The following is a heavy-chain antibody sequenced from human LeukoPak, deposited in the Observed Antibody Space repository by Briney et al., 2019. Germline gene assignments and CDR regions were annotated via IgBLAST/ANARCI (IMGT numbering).Heavy chain of an antibody. CDR2: IGASGGST. V-gene: IGHV3-23*01. CDR3: ASDAAPGTGIYYYYGMDG. D-gene: IGHD6-13*01. Sequence: GGSLRLSCATSGFTFSSYAMSWVRQAPGKGLEWVSGIGASGGSTYYADSVKGRFTISRDNSKNTVYLQMNSLRAEDTAVYYCASDAAPGTGIYYYYGMDGWGQGTTVTVSS. J-gene: IGHJ6*02. CDR1: GFTFSSYA.